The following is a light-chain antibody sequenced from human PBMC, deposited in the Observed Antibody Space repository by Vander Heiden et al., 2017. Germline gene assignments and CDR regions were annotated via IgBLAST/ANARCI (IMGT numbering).Light chain of an antibody. CDR1: NSNIGSYT. J-gene: IGLJ3*02. CDR3: AAWDDRLTGVV. Sequence: QSVLTQPPPASGPPGQKATLSCSGRNSNIGSYTVNWHQQLPGTAPKLLIYSSDQRPSGVPDRFSGSKSGTSASLAISGLQSEDEADYYCAAWDDRLTGVVFGGGTKLTVL. V-gene: IGLV1-44*01. CDR2: SSD.